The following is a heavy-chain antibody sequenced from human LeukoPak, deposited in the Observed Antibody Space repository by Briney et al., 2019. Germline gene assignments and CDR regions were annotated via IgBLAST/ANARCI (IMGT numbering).Heavy chain of an antibody. J-gene: IGHJ4*02. Sequence: PGGSLRLSCAASGVTFSSYWMSWVRQAPGKGLEWVANINQDGSEKYYVHSVKGRFTISRDKAKNPLYLQMNSLRAEDTAVYYCAREFAYCGQGSLVTVSS. CDR3: AREFAY. V-gene: IGHV3-7*01. CDR2: INQDGSEK. CDR1: GVTFSSYW.